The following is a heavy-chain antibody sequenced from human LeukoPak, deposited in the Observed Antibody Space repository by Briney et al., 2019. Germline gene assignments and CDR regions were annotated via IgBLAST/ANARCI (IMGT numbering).Heavy chain of an antibody. CDR1: GFTFSSYG. CDR2: ISYDGSNK. Sequence: GGSLRLSCAASGFTFSSYGMRWVRQAPGKGLEWVAVISYDGSNKYYADSVKGRFTISRDNSKNTLYLQMNSLRAEDTAVYYCAKPQGGTSGAFDIWGQGTMVTVSS. J-gene: IGHJ3*02. V-gene: IGHV3-30*18. CDR3: AKPQGGTSGAFDI. D-gene: IGHD4-23*01.